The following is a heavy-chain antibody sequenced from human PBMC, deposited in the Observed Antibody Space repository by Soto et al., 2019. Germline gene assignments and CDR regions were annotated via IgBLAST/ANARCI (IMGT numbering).Heavy chain of an antibody. D-gene: IGHD5-12*01. CDR1: GASISYGGFS. CDR3: ARGGGYDSFDY. J-gene: IGHJ4*02. CDR2: ISHLEST. Sequence: SETLSLTCTVSGASISYGGFSWSWIRQSPGKGLEWIGYISHLESTYFHPSFKSRLTMSIDRTRNQFSLKLSSVTAADMAVYYCARGGGYDSFDYWGQGVLVTVSS. V-gene: IGHV4-30-2*06.